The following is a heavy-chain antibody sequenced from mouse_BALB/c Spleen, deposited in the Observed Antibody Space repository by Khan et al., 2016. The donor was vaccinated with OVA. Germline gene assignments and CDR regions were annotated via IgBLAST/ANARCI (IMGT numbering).Heavy chain of an antibody. D-gene: IGHD2-4*01. CDR1: GYTFTDYS. J-gene: IGHJ4*01. Sequence: QIQLVQSGPELKKPGETVKISCKASGYTFTDYSMQWVKQAPGKGLKWVGWINTETGEPTYADDFKGRFAFSLETSASTAYLQINNLKNEDTATYFCTRNDYDSGGLYAMDYWGQGTSVTVSS. V-gene: IGHV9-2-1*01. CDR3: TRNDYDSGGLYAMDY. CDR2: INTETGEP.